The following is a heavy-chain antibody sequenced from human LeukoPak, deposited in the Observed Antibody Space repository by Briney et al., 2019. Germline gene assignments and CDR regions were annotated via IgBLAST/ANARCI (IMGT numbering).Heavy chain of an antibody. J-gene: IGHJ3*02. CDR2: IHYSGST. D-gene: IGHD2-15*01. V-gene: IGHV4-31*03. CDR1: GGSISSGNYY. CDR3: ARAGWYDGLDI. Sequence: SSETLSLTCTVSGGSISSGNYYWSWIRQHPGKGLEWIGYIHYSGSTYYNPSLKSRVSISVDTSENQFSLKLSSATVADTAVYYCARAGWYDGLDIWGQGTTVTVSS.